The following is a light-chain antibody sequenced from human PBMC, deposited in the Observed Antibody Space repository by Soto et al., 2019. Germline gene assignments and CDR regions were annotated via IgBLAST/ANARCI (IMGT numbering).Light chain of an antibody. CDR1: SSDVGTYNL. CDR2: EVN. J-gene: IGLJ2*01. V-gene: IGLV2-23*02. CDR3: CSYAGSSTYVV. Sequence: QSVLTQPASVSGSPGQSITISCTGTSSDVGTYNLVSWYQHHPGKAPKVMIYEVNKRPSGVSNRFSGSKSGNTASLTISGLQAEDEADYYCCSYAGSSTYVVFGGGTKLTVL.